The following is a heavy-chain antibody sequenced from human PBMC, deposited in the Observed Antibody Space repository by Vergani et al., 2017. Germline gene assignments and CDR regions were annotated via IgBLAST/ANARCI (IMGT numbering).Heavy chain of an antibody. V-gene: IGHV4-34*01. CDR2: INHSGST. Sequence: QVQLQQWGAGLLKPSETLSLTCAVYGGSFSGYYWSWIRQPPGKGLEWIGEINHSGSTNYNPSLKSRVTISVDTSKNQFSLKLSSVTAADTAVYYGARIHRGGQLPVDYWGQGTLVTVAS. CDR3: ARIHRGGQLPVDY. D-gene: IGHD2-2*01. J-gene: IGHJ4*02. CDR1: GGSFSGYY.